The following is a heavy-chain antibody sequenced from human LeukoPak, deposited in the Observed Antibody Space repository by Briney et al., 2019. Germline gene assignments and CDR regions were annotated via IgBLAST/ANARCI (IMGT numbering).Heavy chain of an antibody. D-gene: IGHD3-22*01. CDR3: ARNDYESSGFDF. V-gene: IGHV4-30-4*01. J-gene: IGHJ4*02. CDR1: GGSISSNDYY. Sequence: SQTLSLTCTVSGGSISSNDYYWSWIRQPPGKGLEWIGYIYYSGTTYYNPSLKSRVTISVDASKIQFSLKLSSVTAVDSAVYYCARNDYESSGFDFWGQGALVTVSS. CDR2: IYYSGTT.